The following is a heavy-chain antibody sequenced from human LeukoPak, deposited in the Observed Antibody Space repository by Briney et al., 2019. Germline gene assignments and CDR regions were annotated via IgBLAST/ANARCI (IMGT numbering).Heavy chain of an antibody. V-gene: IGHV3-48*03. CDR3: SRRFGD. D-gene: IGHD3-10*01. CDR2: ISDDGSTK. CDR1: GITFSGFE. J-gene: IGHJ4*02. Sequence: GGSLRLSCVGSGITFSGFELNWVRQAPGKGLDWVSYISDDGSTKTYGDSVEGRFTISRDNAKNTLSLQMNSLRLEDTGVYYCSRRFGDWGRGILVTVSS.